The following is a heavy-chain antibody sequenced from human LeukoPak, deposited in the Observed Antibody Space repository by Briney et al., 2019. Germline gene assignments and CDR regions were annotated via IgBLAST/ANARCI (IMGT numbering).Heavy chain of an antibody. CDR2: INQGGGEK. CDR3: ARAPSAGILTGSYFDY. Sequence: GGSLRLSCATSGFTFSSFWMSWVRQAPGKGLEWVANINQGGGEKNYVDSVKGRFTISRDSAKSSLYLQMNSLRAEDTAVYYCARAPSAGILTGSYFDYWGQGTLVTVSS. J-gene: IGHJ4*02. V-gene: IGHV3-7*05. D-gene: IGHD3-9*01. CDR1: GFTFSSFW.